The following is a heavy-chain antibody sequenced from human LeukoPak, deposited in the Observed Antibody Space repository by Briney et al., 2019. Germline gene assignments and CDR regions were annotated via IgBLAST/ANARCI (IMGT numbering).Heavy chain of an antibody. CDR2: IKQDGSEK. Sequence: GGSLRLSCAASGFTFSSYWMSWVRQAPGKGLEWVANIKQDGSEKYYVDSAKGRFTISRDNAKNSLYLQMNSLRAEDTAVYYCAELGITMIGGVWGKGTTVTVSS. D-gene: IGHD3-10*02. J-gene: IGHJ6*04. V-gene: IGHV3-7*01. CDR1: GFTFSSYW. CDR3: AELGITMIGGV.